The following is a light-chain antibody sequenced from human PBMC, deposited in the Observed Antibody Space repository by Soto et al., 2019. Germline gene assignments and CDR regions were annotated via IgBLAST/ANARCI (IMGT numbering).Light chain of an antibody. V-gene: IGKV3-11*01. CDR2: DAS. CDR1: QSVSSY. CDR3: QHRSNWPRT. J-gene: IGKJ1*01. Sequence: EIVLTQSPATRSSSPGERATLSCRASQSVSSYLAWYQQKPGQAPRLLIYDASDRATGIPARFSGSGSGTDFTLTISSLEPEDFAVYYCQHRSNWPRTFGQGTKVEIK.